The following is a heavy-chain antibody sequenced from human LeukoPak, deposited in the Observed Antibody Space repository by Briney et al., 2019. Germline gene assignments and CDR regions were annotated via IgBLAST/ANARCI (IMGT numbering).Heavy chain of an antibody. Sequence: PGGSLRLSCAASGFTFSSYWMSWVRQAPGKGLEWVSGISGGGGATYSADSVKGRFTISRDNSKNTMYLQMKSLRVEDTALYYCATISGNFDYLDYWGQGTLVTVST. CDR2: ISGGGGAT. CDR1: GFTFSSYW. CDR3: ATISGNFDYLDY. J-gene: IGHJ4*02. V-gene: IGHV3-23*01. D-gene: IGHD1-26*01.